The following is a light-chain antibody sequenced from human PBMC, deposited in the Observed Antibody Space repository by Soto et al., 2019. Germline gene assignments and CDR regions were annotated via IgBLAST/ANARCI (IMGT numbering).Light chain of an antibody. CDR3: QQRSNWPFT. CDR1: QSVSSY. Sequence: DIMLPQSPATLSLSPGERATLSCRASQSVSSYLAWYQQKPGQAPRLLIYDASNRATGIPARFSGRESGTDFTLTIISLEAVDFAVYYCQQRSNWPFTFGQGIRLEI. J-gene: IGKJ5*01. V-gene: IGKV3-11*01. CDR2: DAS.